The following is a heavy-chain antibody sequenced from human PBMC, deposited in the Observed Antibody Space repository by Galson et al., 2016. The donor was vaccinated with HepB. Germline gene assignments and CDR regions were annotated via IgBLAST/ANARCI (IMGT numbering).Heavy chain of an antibody. Sequence: SVKVSCKASGGNVNNYTIIWVRQAPGQGFEWMGRIVPKFGVTKYAQTFQGRVTITVDTPTTTVFMELSSLRSQDTAIYFCGRGPLAAATDTGIDYWGQGTRVTVSS. CDR3: GRGPLAAATDTGIDY. D-gene: IGHD6-13*01. V-gene: IGHV1-69*02. CDR2: IVPKFGVT. CDR1: GGNVNNYT. J-gene: IGHJ4*02.